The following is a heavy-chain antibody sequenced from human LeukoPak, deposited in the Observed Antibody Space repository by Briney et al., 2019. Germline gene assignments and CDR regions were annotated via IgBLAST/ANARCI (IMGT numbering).Heavy chain of an antibody. CDR2: IRYDGSNK. V-gene: IGHV3-30*02. D-gene: IGHD2-8*01. J-gene: IGHJ4*02. CDR3: AKDAPCTNGVCALSG. Sequence: GGSLRLSCAASGLTFSSYGMHWVRQAPGKGLEWVAFIRYDGSNKYYADSVKGRFTISRDNSKNTLYLQMNSLRAEDTAVYYCAKDAPCTNGVCALSGWGQGTLVTVPS. CDR1: GLTFSSYG.